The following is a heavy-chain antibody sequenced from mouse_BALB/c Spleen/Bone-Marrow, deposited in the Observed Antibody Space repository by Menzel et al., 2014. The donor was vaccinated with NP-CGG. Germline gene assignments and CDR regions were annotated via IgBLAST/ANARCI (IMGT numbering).Heavy chain of an antibody. CDR1: GFSFNSYG. V-gene: IGHV5-9-2*01. J-gene: IGHJ3*01. Sequence: EVKLEESGGGLVKSGGSLKLSCAASGFSFNSYGMSWVRQTPAKRLEWVATISGGGSYTFYPDSVKGRFTISRDNAKNNLFLQLSSLRSEDTALYYCARQAYYDQTEVSFVYWGQGTLGTVSA. CDR3: ARQAYYDQTEVSFVY. CDR2: ISGGGSYT. D-gene: IGHD2-4*01.